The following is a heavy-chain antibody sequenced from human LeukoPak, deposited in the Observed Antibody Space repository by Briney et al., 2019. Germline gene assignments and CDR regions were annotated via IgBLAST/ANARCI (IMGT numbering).Heavy chain of an antibody. J-gene: IGHJ5*01. CDR1: GFTVSGTH. CDR2: MYTGGTT. V-gene: IGHV3-53*01. Sequence: GGSLRLSCAASGFTVSGTHMSWVRQAPGKGLEWVSAMYTGGTTYYADSVTGRFTVSRDTSRNTLFLHMDSLRAEDTAVYYCAKDEVTSGGGLASWGQGALVIVSS. CDR3: AKDEVTSGGGLAS. D-gene: IGHD2-21*02.